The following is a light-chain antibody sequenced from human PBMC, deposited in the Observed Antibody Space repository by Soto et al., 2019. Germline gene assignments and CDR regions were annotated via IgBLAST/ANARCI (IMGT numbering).Light chain of an antibody. CDR3: QQRTNWPLT. CDR1: QSVDKY. CDR2: DAS. V-gene: IGKV3-11*01. Sequence: EIVLTQSPATLSFSPGERATLPCRASQSVDKYLVWYQQKPGQAPRLLIYDASSRATGIPARFSGSGSGTDFPLPITRLEPDDFAVYYCQQRTNWPLTFGGGTKLEIK. J-gene: IGKJ4*01.